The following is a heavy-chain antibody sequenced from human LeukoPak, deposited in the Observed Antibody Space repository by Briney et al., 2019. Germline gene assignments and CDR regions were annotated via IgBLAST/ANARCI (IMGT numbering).Heavy chain of an antibody. D-gene: IGHD3-22*01. CDR2: INHSGST. Sequence: MPSETLSLTCAVYGGSFRGYYWSWIRQPPGKGLEWIGEINHSGSTNYNPSLKSRVTISVDTSKNQFSLKLSSVTAADTAVYYCAMRSSGYYQGWFDPWGQGTLVTVSS. V-gene: IGHV4-34*01. CDR1: GGSFRGYY. CDR3: AMRSSGYYQGWFDP. J-gene: IGHJ5*02.